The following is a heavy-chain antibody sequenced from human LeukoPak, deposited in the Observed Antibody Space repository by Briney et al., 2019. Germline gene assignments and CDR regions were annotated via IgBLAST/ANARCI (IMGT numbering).Heavy chain of an antibody. CDR1: GYTFTSYG. CDR3: ARVLLMAPYYYMDV. CDR2: ISAYNGNT. D-gene: IGHD5-24*01. Sequence: ASVKVSCKASGYTFTSYGISWVRQAPGQGLEWMGWISAYNGNTNYAQKLQGRVTMTTDTSTSTAYMGLRSLRSDDTAVYYCARVLLMAPYYYMDVWGKGTTVTVSS. J-gene: IGHJ6*03. V-gene: IGHV1-18*01.